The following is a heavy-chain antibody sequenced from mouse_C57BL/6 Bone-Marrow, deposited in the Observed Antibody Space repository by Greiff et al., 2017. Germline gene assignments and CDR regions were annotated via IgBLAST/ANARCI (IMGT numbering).Heavy chain of an antibody. V-gene: IGHV14-4*01. CDR1: GFNIKDDY. D-gene: IGHD1-1*01. CDR2: IDPENGDT. J-gene: IGHJ2*01. CDR3: TNYYGSRYYFDY. Sequence: EVQVVESGAELVRPGASVKLSCTASGFNIKDDYMHWVKQRPEQGLEWIGWIDPENGDTEYASKFQGKATITADTASNTAYLQLSILTSEDTAVYYCTNYYGSRYYFDYWGQGTTLTVSS.